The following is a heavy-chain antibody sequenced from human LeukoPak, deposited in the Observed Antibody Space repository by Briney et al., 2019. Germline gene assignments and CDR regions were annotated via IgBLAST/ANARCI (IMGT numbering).Heavy chain of an antibody. J-gene: IGHJ3*02. Sequence: SETLSLTCTVSGGSIRTSDYYWAWIRQPPGRGLEWIGTIHYSGSTFYNPSLKSRVTISVDTSKNQFSLKLSSVTAADTAVYYCARETSITIFGVVTATYDAFDIWGQGTMVTVSS. CDR2: IHYSGST. CDR3: ARETSITIFGVVTATYDAFDI. CDR1: GGSIRTSDYY. D-gene: IGHD3-3*01. V-gene: IGHV4-39*07.